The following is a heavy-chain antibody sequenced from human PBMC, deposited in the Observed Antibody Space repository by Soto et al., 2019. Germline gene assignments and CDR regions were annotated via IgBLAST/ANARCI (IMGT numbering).Heavy chain of an antibody. J-gene: IGHJ4*02. Sequence: PSETLSLTCTVPGGSISSGDYYWSWIRQPPGKGLEWIGYIYYSGSTYYNPSLKSRVTISVDTSKNQFSLKLSSVTAADTAVYYCASSSEGNYDILTGPYYFDYWGQGTLVTVSS. D-gene: IGHD3-9*01. V-gene: IGHV4-30-4*01. CDR3: ASSSEGNYDILTGPYYFDY. CDR2: IYYSGST. CDR1: GGSISSGDYY.